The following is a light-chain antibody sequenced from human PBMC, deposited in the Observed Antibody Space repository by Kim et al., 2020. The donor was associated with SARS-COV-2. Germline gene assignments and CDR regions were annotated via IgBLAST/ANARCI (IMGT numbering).Light chain of an antibody. Sequence: DIQMAQSPSSLYESIGDRVTINCRASQTITRYLNWYQHRPGKAPKLLISAASNLQSGVPSRFSGSASGTDFTLTISGLQPEEFATYYCQQSFSVPNTFGQGTKLEI. CDR1: QTITRY. CDR3: QQSFSVPNT. J-gene: IGKJ2*01. CDR2: AAS. V-gene: IGKV1-39*01.